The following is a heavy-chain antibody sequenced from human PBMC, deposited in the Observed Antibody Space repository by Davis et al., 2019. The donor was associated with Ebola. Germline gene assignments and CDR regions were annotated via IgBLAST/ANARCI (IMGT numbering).Heavy chain of an antibody. J-gene: IGHJ4*02. V-gene: IGHV3-15*01. CDR1: GFTFSSYA. D-gene: IGHD1-26*01. Sequence: GESLKISCAASGFTFSSYAMSWVRQAPGKGLEWVGRIKSKTDGGTTDYAAPVKGRFTISRDDSKNTLYLQMNSLKTEDTAVYYCTTPSVGSYSGYWGQGTLVTVSS. CDR2: IKSKTDGGTT. CDR3: TTPSVGSYSGY.